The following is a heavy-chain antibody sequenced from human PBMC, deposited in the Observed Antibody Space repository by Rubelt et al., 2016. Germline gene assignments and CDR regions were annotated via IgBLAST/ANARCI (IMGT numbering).Heavy chain of an antibody. V-gene: IGHV4-38-2*02. CDR3: ASADYDFWSGSDRNWFDP. Sequence: QVQLQESGPGLVKPSETLSLTCTVSGYSISSGYYWGWIRQPPGKGLEWIGSIYHSGSTYYNPSRKSRVTISVDTSKNQFSLTLSSVTAADTAVYYCASADYDFWSGSDRNWFDPWGQGTLVTVSS. CDR1: GYSISSGYY. D-gene: IGHD3-3*01. CDR2: IYHSGST. J-gene: IGHJ5*02.